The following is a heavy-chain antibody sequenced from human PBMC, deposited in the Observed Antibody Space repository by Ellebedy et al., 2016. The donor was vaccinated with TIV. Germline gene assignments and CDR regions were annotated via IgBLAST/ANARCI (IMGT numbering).Heavy chain of an antibody. V-gene: IGHV3-23*01. D-gene: IGHD3-22*01. CDR3: AKGRGGGSDSSAPRYYFDY. J-gene: IGHJ4*02. CDR1: GFTFSGYA. CDR2: INNGGRTT. Sequence: GESLKISCVASGFTFSGYAMSWVRQAPGKGLEWVSGINNGGRTTSYADSVGGRFIISRDNSKKTLYLQMNSLRAEDTAVYYCAKGRGGGSDSSAPRYYFDYWGLGTLVTVSS.